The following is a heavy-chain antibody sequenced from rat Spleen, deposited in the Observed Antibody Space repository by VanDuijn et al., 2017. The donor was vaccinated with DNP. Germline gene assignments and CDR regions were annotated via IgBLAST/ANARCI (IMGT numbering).Heavy chain of an antibody. V-gene: IGHV2S8*01. CDR2: ISNSGIT. Sequence: QVQLKESGPGLVQPSQTLSLTCTVSGFSLTSYGVSWVRQPPGKGLEWIAAISNSGITYYNSALKSRLIIRRDTSKSQVFLEMNSLETEDTAMYFCVRWEGINGYWGQGTLVTVSS. D-gene: IGHD1-11*01. CDR3: VRWEGINGY. CDR1: GFSLTSYG. J-gene: IGHJ3*01.